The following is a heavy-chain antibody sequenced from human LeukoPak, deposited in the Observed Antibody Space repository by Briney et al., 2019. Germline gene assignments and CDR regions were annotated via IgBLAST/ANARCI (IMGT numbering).Heavy chain of an antibody. CDR2: INPDGSIK. CDR1: GFAFGHHF. CDR3: ARAVDVADY. D-gene: IGHD3-16*01. Sequence: GGSLRLSCVASGFAFGHHFMSWVRQAPGGGLEWVANINPDGSIKFHADSVKGRFTISRDNARNSVYLQMNSLRGEDTAVYYCARAVDVADYWGQGTLVAVSS. J-gene: IGHJ4*02. V-gene: IGHV3-7*01.